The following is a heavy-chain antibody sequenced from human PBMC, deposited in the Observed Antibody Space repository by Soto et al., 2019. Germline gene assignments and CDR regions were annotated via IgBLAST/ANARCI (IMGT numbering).Heavy chain of an antibody. CDR1: GFTVSSNY. J-gene: IGHJ6*02. Sequence: GGSLRLSCAASGFTVSSNYMSWVRQAPGKGLEWVSVIYSGGSTYYADSVKGRFTISRDNSKNTLYLQMNSLRAEDTAVYYCARRPITIGYYYGMDVWGQGTTVTVSS. CDR3: ARRPITIGYYYGMDV. CDR2: IYSGGST. V-gene: IGHV3-66*04. D-gene: IGHD3-9*01.